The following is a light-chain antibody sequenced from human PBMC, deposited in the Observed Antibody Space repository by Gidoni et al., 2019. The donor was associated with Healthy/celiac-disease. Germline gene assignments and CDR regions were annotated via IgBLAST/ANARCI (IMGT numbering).Light chain of an antibody. V-gene: IGLV3-25*03. CDR3: QSADSSGTVV. CDR1: ALPKQY. J-gene: IGLJ2*01. CDR2: KDS. Sequence: SYELTQPPSVSVSPGQTARITCSGDALPKQYAYWYQQKPGQAPVLVIYKDSERPSGIPERFSGSSSGTTVTLTISGVQAEDAAYYYCQSADSSGTVVFGGGPKLTV.